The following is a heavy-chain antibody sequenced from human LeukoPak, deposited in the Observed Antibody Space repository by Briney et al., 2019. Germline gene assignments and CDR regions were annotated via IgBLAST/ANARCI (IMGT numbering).Heavy chain of an antibody. CDR1: GYTFNGYY. CDR3: ARDSGSDYGGNLGFDY. V-gene: IGHV1-2*02. CDR2: INPNSGGT. J-gene: IGHJ4*02. Sequence: GASVKVSCKASGYTFNGYYMYWVRQAPRQGLEWMGWINPNSGGTNYAQKFQGRVTMTRDTSISTAYMELSRLRSDDTAVYYCARDSGSDYGGNLGFDYWGQGTLVTVSS. D-gene: IGHD4-23*01.